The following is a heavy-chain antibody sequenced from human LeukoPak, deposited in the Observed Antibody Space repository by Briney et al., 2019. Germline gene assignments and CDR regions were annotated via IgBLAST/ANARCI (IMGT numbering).Heavy chain of an antibody. CDR3: ATSRLGSSGWYDPGYYFDY. J-gene: IGHJ4*02. CDR2: FDPEDGET. Sequence: ASVKVSCKVSGCTLTELSMHWVRQAPGKGLEWMGGFDPEDGETIYAQKFQGRVTMTEDTSTDTAYMELSSLRSEDTAVYYCATSRLGSSGWYDPGYYFDYWGQGTLVTVSS. V-gene: IGHV1-24*01. D-gene: IGHD6-19*01. CDR1: GCTLTELS.